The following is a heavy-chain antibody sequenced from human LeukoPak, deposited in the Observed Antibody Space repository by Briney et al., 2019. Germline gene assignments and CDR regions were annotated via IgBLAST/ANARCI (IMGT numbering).Heavy chain of an antibody. CDR1: GGSISSYY. CDR3: ARDADGSGSYIGY. Sequence: PSETLSLTCTVSGGSISSYYWSWIRQPPGKGLEWIGYIYYSGSTNYNPSLKSRVTISVDTSKNQFSLKLSSVTAADTAVYYCARDADGSGSYIGYWGQGTLVTVSS. J-gene: IGHJ4*02. CDR2: IYYSGST. D-gene: IGHD3-10*01. V-gene: IGHV4-59*01.